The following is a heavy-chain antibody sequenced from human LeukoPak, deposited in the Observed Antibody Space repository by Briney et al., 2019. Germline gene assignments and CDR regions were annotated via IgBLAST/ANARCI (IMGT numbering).Heavy chain of an antibody. D-gene: IGHD1-26*01. CDR2: ISYDGSNK. V-gene: IGHV3-30-3*01. CDR3: ARELVGATDY. J-gene: IGHJ4*02. Sequence: GGSLRLSCAASGFTFSSYAMHWVRQAPGKGLEWVAVISYDGSNKYYADSVKGRFTIPRDNSKNTLYLQMNSLRAEDTAVYYCARELVGATDYWGQGTLVTVSS. CDR1: GFTFSSYA.